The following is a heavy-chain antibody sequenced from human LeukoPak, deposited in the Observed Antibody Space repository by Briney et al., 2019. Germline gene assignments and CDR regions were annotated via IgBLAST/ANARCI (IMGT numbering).Heavy chain of an antibody. J-gene: IGHJ4*02. CDR2: IFYSGST. CDR3: ARWGSITTARFDY. CDR1: GASISSSTCY. Sequence: SETLSLTCTVSGASISSSTCYWDWIRQPPGKGLEWMGSIFYSGSTNYKSSLWSRITISIDTSKNQFSLKLNSVTAADTAVYYCARWGSITTARFDYWGQGTLVTVSS. V-gene: IGHV4-39*01. D-gene: IGHD3-16*01.